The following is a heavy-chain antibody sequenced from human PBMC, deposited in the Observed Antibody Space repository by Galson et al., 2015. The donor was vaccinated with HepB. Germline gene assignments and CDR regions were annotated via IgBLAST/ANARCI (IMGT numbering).Heavy chain of an antibody. CDR3: ARDMFHASNYSSSWLLSGY. CDR2: IGAYNGNT. V-gene: IGHV1-18*01. D-gene: IGHD6-13*01. CDR1: GYTFTSYG. J-gene: IGHJ4*02. Sequence: SVKVSCKASGYTFTSYGISWVRQAPGQGLEWMGWIGAYNGNTNYAQKLQGRVTMTTDTSTSTAYMELRSLRSDDTAVHYCARDMFHASNYSSSWLLSGYWGQGTLVTVSS.